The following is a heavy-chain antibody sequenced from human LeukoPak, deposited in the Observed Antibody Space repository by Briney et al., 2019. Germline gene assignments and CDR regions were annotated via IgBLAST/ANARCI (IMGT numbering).Heavy chain of an antibody. J-gene: IGHJ4*02. CDR2: INPNSGGT. CDR1: GYTFTGYY. Sequence: GASVKVSCKASGYTFTGYYMHWVRQAPGHGLEWMGWINPNSGGTNYAQKFQGRVTMTRDTSISTAYMELSRLRSDDTAVYYCASGPDYSNYYFDYWGQGTLVTVSS. CDR3: ASGPDYSNYYFDY. D-gene: IGHD4-4*01. V-gene: IGHV1-2*02.